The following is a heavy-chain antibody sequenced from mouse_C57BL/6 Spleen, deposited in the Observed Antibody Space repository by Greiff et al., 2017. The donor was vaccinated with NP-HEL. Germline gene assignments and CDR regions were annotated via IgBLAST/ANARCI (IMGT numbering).Heavy chain of an antibody. D-gene: IGHD1-1*01. Sequence: QVQLKQPGAELVMPGASVKLSCKASGYTFTSYWMHWVKQRPGQGLEWIGEIDPSDSYTNYNQKFKGKSTLTVDKSSSTAYMQLSSLTSEDSAVYYCARSLYYYGSSYHWYFDVWGTGTTVTVSS. J-gene: IGHJ1*03. CDR3: ARSLYYYGSSYHWYFDV. CDR2: IDPSDSYT. CDR1: GYTFTSYW. V-gene: IGHV1-69*01.